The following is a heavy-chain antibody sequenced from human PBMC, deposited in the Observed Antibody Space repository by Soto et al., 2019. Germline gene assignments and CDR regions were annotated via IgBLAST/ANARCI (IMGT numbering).Heavy chain of an antibody. CDR2: IWYDGSNK. Sequence: PGGSLRLSCAASGFTFSSYGMHWVRQAPGKGLEWVEVIWYDGSNKNYADTVKGRFTISRDNSKNTLYLKMNSLRAEDTAVYYCARDLSTTKGYYYYGMDVWGQGTTVTVSS. CDR3: ARDLSTTKGYYYYGMDV. J-gene: IGHJ6*02. D-gene: IGHD1-1*01. V-gene: IGHV3-33*01. CDR1: GFTFSSYG.